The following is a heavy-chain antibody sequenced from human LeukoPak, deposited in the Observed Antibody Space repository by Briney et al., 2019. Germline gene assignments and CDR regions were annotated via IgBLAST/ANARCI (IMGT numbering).Heavy chain of an antibody. J-gene: IGHJ3*02. CDR3: ARAGITMIVVGNHDAFDI. CDR2: IYYSGST. V-gene: IGHV4-34*01. CDR1: GGSFSGYY. D-gene: IGHD3-22*01. Sequence: KPSETLSLTCAVYGGSFSGYYWGWIRQPPGKGLEWIGSIYYSGSTYYNPSLKSRVTISVDTSKNQFSLKLSSVTAADTAVYYCARAGITMIVVGNHDAFDIWGQGTMVTVSS.